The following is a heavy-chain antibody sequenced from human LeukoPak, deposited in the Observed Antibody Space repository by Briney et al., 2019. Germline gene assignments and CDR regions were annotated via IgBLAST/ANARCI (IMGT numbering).Heavy chain of an antibody. CDR3: AGYGDYDRRVDY. J-gene: IGHJ4*02. Sequence: GGSLRLSCAASGFTFDDYAVHWVRQAPGKGLEWVSLISGDGGSTYYADSVKGRFTISRDNSKNSLYLQMNSLRTEDTALYYCAGYGDYDRRVDYWGQGTLVTVSS. CDR1: GFTFDDYA. D-gene: IGHD4-17*01. V-gene: IGHV3-43*02. CDR2: ISGDGGST.